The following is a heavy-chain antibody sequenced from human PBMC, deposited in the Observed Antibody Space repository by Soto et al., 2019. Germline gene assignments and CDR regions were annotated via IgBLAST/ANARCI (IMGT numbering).Heavy chain of an antibody. V-gene: IGHV1-69*01. CDR2: IIPIFGTA. J-gene: IGHJ6*02. Sequence: QVQLVQSGAEVKKPGSSVKVSCKASGGTFSSYAISWVRQAPGQGLEWMGGIIPIFGTANYAQKFQGRVTITADESTSTAYMELSSLRSEDTAVYYCARVQRTGTGLRYYYGMDVWGQGTTVTVSS. D-gene: IGHD1-1*01. CDR1: GGTFSSYA. CDR3: ARVQRTGTGLRYYYGMDV.